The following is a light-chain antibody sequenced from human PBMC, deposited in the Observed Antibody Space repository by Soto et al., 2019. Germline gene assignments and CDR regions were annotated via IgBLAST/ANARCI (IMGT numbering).Light chain of an antibody. V-gene: IGKV3-15*01. J-gene: IGKJ1*01. CDR1: QSVSNY. CDR2: GAS. Sequence: EIMMTQSPATLSVSAGERATLSCRASQSVSNYLAWYQQKPGKAPRLLIYGASTRATGVPARFTGSGSGTEFTLTISSLQSEDFAVYYCQQYNNWRTFGQGTKVDIK. CDR3: QQYNNWRT.